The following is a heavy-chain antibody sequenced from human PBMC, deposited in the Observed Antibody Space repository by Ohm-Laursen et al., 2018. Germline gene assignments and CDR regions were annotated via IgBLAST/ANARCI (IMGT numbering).Heavy chain of an antibody. J-gene: IGHJ4*02. Sequence: SETLSLTCTVSGGSISSYYWSWIRQPPGKGLEWIGYIYYSGRTNYNPSLKSRVTISVDTSKNQFSLKLSSVTAADTAVYYCARDAYSSGWYGLDYWGQGTLVTVSS. CDR2: IYYSGRT. CDR3: ARDAYSSGWYGLDY. CDR1: GGSISSYY. V-gene: IGHV4-59*01. D-gene: IGHD6-19*01.